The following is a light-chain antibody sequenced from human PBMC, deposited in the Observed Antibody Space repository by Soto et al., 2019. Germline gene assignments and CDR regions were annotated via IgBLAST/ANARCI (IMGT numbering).Light chain of an antibody. CDR2: EAS. J-gene: IGKJ5*01. Sequence: AIQLTQSPSSLSASVGDRVTITCRASQGISSALAWYQQKPGKAPKLLIYEASSLESGVPSRFSGSGSGTDFTLTISSLQPEDFATYYCQQFNIYPITFGQGTRLEIK. CDR3: QQFNIYPIT. V-gene: IGKV1-13*02. CDR1: QGISSA.